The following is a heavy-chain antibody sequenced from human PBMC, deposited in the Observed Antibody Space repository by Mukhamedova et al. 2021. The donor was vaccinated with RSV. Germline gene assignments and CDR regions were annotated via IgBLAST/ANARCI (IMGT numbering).Heavy chain of an antibody. Sequence: GFTINIYNLYWVRQAPGKGLEWVSSISSSGAFIYYADSVKGRFTISRDTAKNSLSLQMNSLKPGDTAVYYCAKSSGNCRLGDFWG. CDR3: AKSSGNCRLGDF. CDR1: GFTINIYN. J-gene: IGHJ6*01. D-gene: IGHD1-26*01. CDR2: ISSSGAFI. V-gene: IGHV3-21*01.